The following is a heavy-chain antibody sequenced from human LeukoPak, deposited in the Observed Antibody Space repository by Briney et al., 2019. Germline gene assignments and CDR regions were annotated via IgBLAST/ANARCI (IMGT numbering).Heavy chain of an antibody. CDR3: ARVIAAAGTAGFDP. V-gene: IGHV1-69*13. D-gene: IGHD6-13*01. J-gene: IGHJ5*02. Sequence: SVKVSCKASGGTFSSYAISWVRQAPGQGLEWMGGIIPIFGTANYAQKFQGRVTITADESTSTAYMELSSLRSEDTAVYYCARVIAAAGTAGFDPWGQGTLVTVSS. CDR2: IIPIFGTA. CDR1: GGTFSSYA.